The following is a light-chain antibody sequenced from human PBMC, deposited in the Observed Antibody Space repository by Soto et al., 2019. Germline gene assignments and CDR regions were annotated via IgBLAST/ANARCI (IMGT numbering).Light chain of an antibody. CDR1: SSDVGGYNY. CDR3: SSYTSSNTPLYV. Sequence: QSVLTQPASVSGSPGQSITISCTGTSSDVGGYNYVSWYQQHPGKAPKLMIYDVSNRPSGVSNRFSGSKSGNTASLTISGLQAEDEADYYCSSYTSSNTPLYVFGTGTKVTVL. V-gene: IGLV2-14*01. CDR2: DVS. J-gene: IGLJ1*01.